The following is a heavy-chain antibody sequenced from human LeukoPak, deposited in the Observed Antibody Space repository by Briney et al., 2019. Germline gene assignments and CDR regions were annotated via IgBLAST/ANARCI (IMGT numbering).Heavy chain of an antibody. CDR1: GFTFSSYE. J-gene: IGHJ6*02. CDR2: ISSSGSTI. V-gene: IGHV3-48*03. D-gene: IGHD2-15*01. Sequence: PGGSLRLSCAASGFTFSSYEMNWVRQAPGKGLDWVSYISSSGSTIYYADSVKGRFTISRDNAKNSLFLQMNSLRAEDTAVYYCARALYCNSGSCYSGYYYGMDAWGQGTTVTVSS. CDR3: ARALYCNSGSCYSGYYYGMDA.